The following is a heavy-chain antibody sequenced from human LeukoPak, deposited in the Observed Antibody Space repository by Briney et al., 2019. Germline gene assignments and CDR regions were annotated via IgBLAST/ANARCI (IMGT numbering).Heavy chain of an antibody. CDR3: AKDPVVRGGGFDY. D-gene: IGHD3-10*01. CDR2: IWYDGSNK. CDR1: GFTFSSYG. J-gene: IGHJ4*02. Sequence: PGRSLRLSCAASGFTFSSYGMHWVRQAPGKGLEWVAVIWYDGSNKYYVDSVKGRFTISRDNSKNTLYLQMNSLRAEDTAVYYCAKDPVVRGGGFDYWGQGTLVTVSS. V-gene: IGHV3-33*06.